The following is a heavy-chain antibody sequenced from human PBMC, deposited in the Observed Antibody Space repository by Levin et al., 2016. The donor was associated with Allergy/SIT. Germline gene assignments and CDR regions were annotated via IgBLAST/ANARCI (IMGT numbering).Heavy chain of an antibody. CDR2: ISSSGSTI. Sequence: GESLKISCAASGFTFSDYYMSWIRQAPGKGLEWVSYISSSGSTIYYADSVKGRFTISRDNAKNSLYLQMNSLRAEDTAVYYCARVGSSSWYYDYWGQGTLVTVSS. V-gene: IGHV3-11*01. J-gene: IGHJ4*02. CDR3: ARVGSSSWYYDY. CDR1: GFTFSDYY. D-gene: IGHD6-13*01.